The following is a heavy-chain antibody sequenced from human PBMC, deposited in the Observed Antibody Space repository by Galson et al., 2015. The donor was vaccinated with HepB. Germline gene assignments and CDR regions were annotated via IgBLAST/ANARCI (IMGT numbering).Heavy chain of an antibody. CDR1: GGSFSGYY. D-gene: IGHD3-10*01. CDR3: ARGGTTGTTDRRITMVRGVRRGPIWFDP. Sequence: SETLSLTCAVYGGSFSGYYWSWIRQPPGKGLEWIGEINHSGSTNYNPSLKSRVTISVDTSKNQFSLKLSSVTAADTAVYYCARGGTTGTTDRRITMVRGVRRGPIWFDPWGQGTLVTVSS. V-gene: IGHV4-34*01. J-gene: IGHJ5*02. CDR2: INHSGST.